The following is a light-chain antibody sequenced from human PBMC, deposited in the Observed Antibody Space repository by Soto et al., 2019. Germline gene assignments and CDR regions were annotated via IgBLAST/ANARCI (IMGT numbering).Light chain of an antibody. V-gene: IGKV3-20*01. CDR2: GAS. Sequence: EIVLTQSPGTLSLSPGERATLSCRASQSVSSSYLAWYQQKPGQAPMLLIYGASSRATGIPDMFSGSGSGTDFTLTISKLEPEDFAVYYCHQDDSSPLTFGGGTEVEIK. J-gene: IGKJ4*01. CDR1: QSVSSSY. CDR3: HQDDSSPLT.